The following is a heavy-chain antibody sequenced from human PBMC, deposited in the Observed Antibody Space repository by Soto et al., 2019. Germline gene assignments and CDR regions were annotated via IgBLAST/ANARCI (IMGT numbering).Heavy chain of an antibody. CDR3: ASWGFGELLSGYFDY. CDR2: INPSGGST. Sequence: ASVKVSCKASGYTFTSYYMHWVRQAPGQGLEWMGIINPSGGSTSYAQKFQGRVTMTRDTSTSTVYMELSSLRSEDTAVYYCASWGFGELLSGYFDYWGQGTLVTVSS. CDR1: GYTFTSYY. V-gene: IGHV1-46*03. D-gene: IGHD3-10*01. J-gene: IGHJ4*02.